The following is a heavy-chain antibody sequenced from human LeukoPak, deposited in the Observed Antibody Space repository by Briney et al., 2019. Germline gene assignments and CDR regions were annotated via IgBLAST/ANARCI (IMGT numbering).Heavy chain of an antibody. CDR3: TTRCGVRGLYSSGCHEDY. J-gene: IGHJ4*02. CDR1: GFTFSNAW. CDR2: IKSKTDGGTT. V-gene: IGHV3-15*01. Sequence: GGSLRLSCAASGFTFSNAWMSWVRQAPGKGLEWVGRIKSKTDGGTTDYAAPVKGSFTISRDDSKNTLYLQMNSLKTEDTAVYYCTTRCGVRGLYSSGCHEDYWGQGTLVTVSS. D-gene: IGHD6-19*01.